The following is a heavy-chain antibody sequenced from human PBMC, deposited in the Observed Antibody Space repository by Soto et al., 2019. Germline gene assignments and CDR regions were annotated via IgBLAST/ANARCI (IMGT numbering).Heavy chain of an antibody. CDR3: ARGLLWFGESRAYYYYYGMDV. D-gene: IGHD3-10*01. J-gene: IGHJ6*02. CDR2: INHSGST. Sequence: PSETLSLTCAVYGGSFSGYYWSWIRQPPGKGLEWIGEINHSGSTNYNPSLKSRVTISVDTSKNQFSLKLSSVTAADTAVYYCARGLLWFGESRAYYYYYGMDVWGQGTTVTVSS. V-gene: IGHV4-34*01. CDR1: GGSFSGYY.